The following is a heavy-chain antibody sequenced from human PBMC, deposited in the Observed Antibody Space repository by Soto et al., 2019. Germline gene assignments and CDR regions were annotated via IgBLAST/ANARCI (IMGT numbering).Heavy chain of an antibody. V-gene: IGHV4-31*11. CDR2: IYYNGDT. CDR1: GGSFNDYY. D-gene: IGHD7-27*01. J-gene: IGHJ4*02. CDR3: ARSHRDNWGSPDYFDY. Sequence: SETLSLTCAVYGGSFNDYYWSWIRQHPGKGLEWTGYIYYNGDTYYNPSLKSRVSISIDTSKNQFSLRLTSVTAADTAVYYCARSHRDNWGSPDYFDYWGQGTLVTVSS.